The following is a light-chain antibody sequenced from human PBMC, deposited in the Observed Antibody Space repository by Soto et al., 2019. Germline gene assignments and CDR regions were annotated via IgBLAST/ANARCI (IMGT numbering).Light chain of an antibody. CDR1: QSIDNNY. J-gene: IGKJ1*01. Sequence: EIVLTESPRTLSLSPGERVTLSCRASQSIDNNYLAWYQQKPGQAPRLLIHGTSNRATGIPDRFSGSGSGTDFTLTFSRLEPEDFAVYYCRQYGSSPWTFGQGTKVDIK. CDR3: RQYGSSPWT. V-gene: IGKV3-20*01. CDR2: GTS.